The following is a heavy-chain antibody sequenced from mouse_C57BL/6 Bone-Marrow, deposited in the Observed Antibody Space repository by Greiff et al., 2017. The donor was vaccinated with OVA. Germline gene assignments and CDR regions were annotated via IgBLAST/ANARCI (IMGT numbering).Heavy chain of an antibody. J-gene: IGHJ2*01. CDR2: IYPGSGST. Sequence: QVQLKQPGAELVKPGASVKMSCKASGYTFTSYWITWVKQRPGQGLEWIGDIYPGSGSTNYNEKFKSKATLTVDTSSSTAYMQLSSLTSEDSAVYYCARSLITPGYFDYWGQGTTLTVSS. CDR1: GYTFTSYW. CDR3: ARSLITPGYFDY. D-gene: IGHD1-1*01. V-gene: IGHV1-55*01.